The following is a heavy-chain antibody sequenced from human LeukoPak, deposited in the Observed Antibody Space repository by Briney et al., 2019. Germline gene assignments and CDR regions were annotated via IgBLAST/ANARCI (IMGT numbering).Heavy chain of an antibody. V-gene: IGHV4-34*01. Sequence: SETLSLTCAVYGGSFSGYYWSWIRQPPGKGLEWIGEINHSGSTNYNPSLKSRVTISVDTSKNQFSLKLSSVTAADTAVYYCARGSSSSSFDYWGQGTLVTVSS. CDR2: INHSGST. CDR1: GGSFSGYY. J-gene: IGHJ4*02. CDR3: ARGSSSSSFDY. D-gene: IGHD6-6*01.